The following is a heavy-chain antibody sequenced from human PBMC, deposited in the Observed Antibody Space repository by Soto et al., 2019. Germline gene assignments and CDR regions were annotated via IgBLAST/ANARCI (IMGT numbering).Heavy chain of an antibody. Sequence: QVQLVQSGAEVKKPGSSVNVSCKTSGGTFGNTAVTWVRQAPGQGLEWMGGIVPMFGTANYAQKFQGRVTITADGSTNTAYIGQRSLRSGDTAVYYCARDGDPGYTFWSGPVGGGRFDPGGQGTLVTVSS. D-gene: IGHD3-3*01. V-gene: IGHV1-69*12. CDR1: GGTFGNTA. CDR3: ARDGDPGYTFWSGPVGGGRFDP. CDR2: IVPMFGTA. J-gene: IGHJ5*02.